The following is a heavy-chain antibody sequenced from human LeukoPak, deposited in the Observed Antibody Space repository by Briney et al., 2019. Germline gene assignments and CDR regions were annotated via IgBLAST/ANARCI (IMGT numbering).Heavy chain of an antibody. D-gene: IGHD6-13*01. V-gene: IGHV3-23*01. CDR2: ISGSGGST. Sequence: PGGSLRLSCAASGFTFSSYAMSWVRQAPGKGLEWVSAISGSGGSTYYADSVEGRFTISRDNSKNTLYLQMNSLRAEDTAVYYCAKVDAAGTYYFDYWGQGTLVTVSS. CDR1: GFTFSSYA. CDR3: AKVDAAGTYYFDY. J-gene: IGHJ4*02.